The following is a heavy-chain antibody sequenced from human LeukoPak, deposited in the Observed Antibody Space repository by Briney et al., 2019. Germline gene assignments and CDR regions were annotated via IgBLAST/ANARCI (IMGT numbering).Heavy chain of an antibody. CDR1: GFTFDDYA. CDR2: ISWNSGSI. V-gene: IGHV3-9*01. CDR3: AKAASGSYWDYFDY. D-gene: IGHD1-26*01. Sequence: GGSLRLSCAASGFTFDDYAMHWVRQAPGKGLEWVSGISWNSGSIGYADSVKGRFTISRDNAKNSLYLQMNSLRAEDTALYYCAKAASGSYWDYFDYWGQGTLVTVSS. J-gene: IGHJ4*02.